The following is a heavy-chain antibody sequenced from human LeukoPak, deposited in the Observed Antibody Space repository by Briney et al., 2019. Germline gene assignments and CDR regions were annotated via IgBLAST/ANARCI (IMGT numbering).Heavy chain of an antibody. J-gene: IGHJ4*02. CDR2: INTDGSST. V-gene: IGHV3-74*01. CDR1: GFTFSSYA. Sequence: PGGSLRLSCAASGFTFSSYAVSWVRQAPGKGLVWVSRINTDGSSTSYADSVKGRFTISRDNAKNTLYLQMNSLRAEDTAVYYRAGFSSSSPDYWGQGTLVTVSS. CDR3: AGFSSSSPDY. D-gene: IGHD6-6*01.